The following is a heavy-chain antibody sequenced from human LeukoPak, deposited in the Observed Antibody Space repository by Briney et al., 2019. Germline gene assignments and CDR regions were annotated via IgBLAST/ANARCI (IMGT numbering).Heavy chain of an antibody. CDR3: ARSRVMAAAGTRDYYYYMDV. Sequence: ASVKVSFKASGYTFTSYYMHWVRQAPGQGLEWMGISNPSGGSTSYAQKFQGRVTMTRDMSTSTVYMELSSLRSEDTAVYYCARSRVMAAAGTRDYYYYMDVWGKGTTVTVSS. CDR1: GYTFTSYY. V-gene: IGHV1-46*01. J-gene: IGHJ6*03. CDR2: SNPSGGST. D-gene: IGHD6-13*01.